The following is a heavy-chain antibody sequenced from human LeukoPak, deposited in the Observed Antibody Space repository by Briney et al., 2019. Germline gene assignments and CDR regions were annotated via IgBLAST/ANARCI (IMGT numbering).Heavy chain of an antibody. CDR3: ARGDGSGSYHTDH. J-gene: IGHJ4*02. Sequence: GASVKVSCKASGYAFPSFSINWVRQAPGQGLEWMGWISVHNGNTNYAQRFQGRVTMTSDTSTSTVYMELKSLKSDDTAVYYCARGDGSGSYHTDHWGQGSLVTVSS. CDR1: GYAFPSFS. V-gene: IGHV1-18*01. CDR2: ISVHNGNT. D-gene: IGHD3-10*01.